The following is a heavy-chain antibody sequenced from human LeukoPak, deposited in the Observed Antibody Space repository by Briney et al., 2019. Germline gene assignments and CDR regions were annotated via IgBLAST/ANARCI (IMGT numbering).Heavy chain of an antibody. Sequence: GGSLRLSCAASGFTFSSHTMNWVRQAPGKGLEWVAAISYDGSVKYYVDSVKGRFTISRDNSKNTLYLQMNSLRAEDTAVYYCAKDANWTSPHRCYFDYWGQGTLVTVSS. CDR2: ISYDGSVK. D-gene: IGHD1-1*01. J-gene: IGHJ4*02. CDR3: AKDANWTSPHRCYFDY. CDR1: GFTFSSHT. V-gene: IGHV3-30*18.